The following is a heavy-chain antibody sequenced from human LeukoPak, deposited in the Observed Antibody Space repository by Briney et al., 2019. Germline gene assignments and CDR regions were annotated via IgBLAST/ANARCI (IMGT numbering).Heavy chain of an antibody. J-gene: IGHJ5*02. Sequence: PSETLSLTCAVYGGPFSGYYWSWIRQPPGKGLEWIGEINHSGSTNYNPSLKSRVTISVDTSKNQFSLKLSSVTAADTAVYYCARVSFPYSSSSRGGWFDPWGQGTLVTVSS. V-gene: IGHV4-34*01. D-gene: IGHD6-6*01. CDR2: INHSGST. CDR3: ARVSFPYSSSSRGGWFDP. CDR1: GGPFSGYY.